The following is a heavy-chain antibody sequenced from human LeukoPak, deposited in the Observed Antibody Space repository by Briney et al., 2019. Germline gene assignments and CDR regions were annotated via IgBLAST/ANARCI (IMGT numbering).Heavy chain of an antibody. Sequence: SETLSLTCTVSGGSISSYYWSWIRQPPGKGLEWIGYIYYSGSTNYNPSLKSRVTISVDTSKNQFSLKLSSVTAADTAVYYCVRLAPVSWFDPWGQGTLVTVSS. J-gene: IGHJ5*02. CDR1: GGSISSYY. D-gene: IGHD6-19*01. CDR2: IYYSGST. CDR3: VRLAPVSWFDP. V-gene: IGHV4-59*08.